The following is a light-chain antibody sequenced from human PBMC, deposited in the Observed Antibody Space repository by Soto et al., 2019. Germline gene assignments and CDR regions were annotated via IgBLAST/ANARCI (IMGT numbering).Light chain of an antibody. Sequence: EIVLTQSPGTLSLSPGERATLSCMASQSVSNTYSAWYQQKTGQAPMLLIYGASRRATGISDRFSGSGSGTHFTLTIGSLEPADYAVYCCQQYTYSPVWTFGQGPKVEIK. J-gene: IGKJ1*01. CDR1: QSVSNTY. CDR3: QQYTYSPVWT. CDR2: GAS. V-gene: IGKV3-20*01.